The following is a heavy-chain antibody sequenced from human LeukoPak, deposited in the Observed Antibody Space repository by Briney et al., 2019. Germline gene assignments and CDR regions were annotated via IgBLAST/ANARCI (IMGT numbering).Heavy chain of an antibody. J-gene: IGHJ4*02. CDR1: GITFSSYT. CDR3: ARRYGDYVGSFEY. CDR2: ISTSSSDI. Sequence: PGGSLRLSCAASGITFSSYTMNGVRQAPGKGVEWVSSISTSSSDIYYADSVKGRFTISRDNAKNSLYLQMNSLRAEDTAVYYCARRYGDYVGSFEYWGQGTLVTVSS. D-gene: IGHD4-17*01. V-gene: IGHV3-21*01.